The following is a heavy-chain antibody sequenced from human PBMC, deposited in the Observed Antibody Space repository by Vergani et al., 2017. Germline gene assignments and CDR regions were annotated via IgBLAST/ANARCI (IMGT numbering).Heavy chain of an antibody. J-gene: IGHJ3*02. CDR2: INHSGST. CDR1: GGSFSGYY. CDR3: ARDRDSGYDYKAGFDAFDI. D-gene: IGHD5-12*01. Sequence: QVQLQESGPGLVKPSQTLSLTCAVYGGSFSGYYWSWIRQPPGKGLEWIGEINHSGSTNYNPSLKSRVTISVDTSKNQFSLKLSSVTAADTAVYYCARDRDSGYDYKAGFDAFDIWGQGTMVTVSS. V-gene: IGHV4-34*09.